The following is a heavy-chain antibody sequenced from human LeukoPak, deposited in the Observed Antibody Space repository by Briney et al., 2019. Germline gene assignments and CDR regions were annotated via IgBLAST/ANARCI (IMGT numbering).Heavy chain of an antibody. Sequence: PGGSLRLSCAASGFTFSDYWMRWVRQAPGRRLEWVANVKQDGSEKYYVDSVKGRFTISRDNAKNSLYLQMNSLRAEDTAVYYCARDVRCSSTSCYRLHYYGMDVWGQGTTVTVSS. V-gene: IGHV3-7*01. CDR1: GFTFSDYW. D-gene: IGHD2-2*01. J-gene: IGHJ6*02. CDR3: ARDVRCSSTSCYRLHYYGMDV. CDR2: VKQDGSEK.